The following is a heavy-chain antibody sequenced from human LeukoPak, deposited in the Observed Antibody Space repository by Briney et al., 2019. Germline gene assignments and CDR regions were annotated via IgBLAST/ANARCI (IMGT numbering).Heavy chain of an antibody. CDR1: GGSISSYY. J-gene: IGHJ5*02. D-gene: IGHD6-19*01. CDR2: IYYSGST. CDR3: ARDLGIAVAGTHYNWFDP. V-gene: IGHV4-59*01. Sequence: PSETLSLTCTVSGGSISSYYWSWIRQPPGKGLEWIGYIYYSGSTNYNPSLKSRVTISVDTSKNQFSLKLSSVTAADTAVYYCARDLGIAVAGTHYNWFDPWGQGTLVTVSP.